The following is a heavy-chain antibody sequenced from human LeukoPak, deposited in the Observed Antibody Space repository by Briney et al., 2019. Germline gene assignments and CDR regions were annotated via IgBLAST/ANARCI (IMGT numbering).Heavy chain of an antibody. V-gene: IGHV3-23*01. Sequence: PGGSLRLSCAASGFTFSSYAMSWVRQAPGKGLEWVSAISGSGGSTYYADSVKGRFTISRDNSKNTLYLQMNSLRAEDTAVYYCAKGXYSXSXXXXDYWGQGTLXTVSS. CDR1: GFTFSSYA. D-gene: IGHD6-13*01. J-gene: IGHJ4*02. CDR3: AKGXYSXSXXXXDY. CDR2: ISGSGGST.